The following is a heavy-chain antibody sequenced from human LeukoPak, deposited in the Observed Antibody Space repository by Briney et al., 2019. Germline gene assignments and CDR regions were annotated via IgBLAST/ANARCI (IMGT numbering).Heavy chain of an antibody. CDR2: ISQSGNS. V-gene: IGHV4-30-2*01. D-gene: IGHD3-22*01. CDR1: GDSISSSSCN. CDR3: ARDQVDYDIPDHFDY. Sequence: SETLSLTCKVSGDSISSSSCNWSWIRQPPGKGPEWIGYISQSGNSYFTPSLKSRATISVDRSKNHFSLTLISVTAADTAVYYCARDQVDYDIPDHFDYWGKGTLVAVSS. J-gene: IGHJ4*02.